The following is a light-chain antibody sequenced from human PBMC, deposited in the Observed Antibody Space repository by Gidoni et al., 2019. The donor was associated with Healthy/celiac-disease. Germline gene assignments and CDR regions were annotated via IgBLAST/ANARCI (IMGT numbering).Light chain of an antibody. CDR3: QSADISGTYVV. CDR2: KDS. CDR1: ALPKQY. J-gene: IGLJ2*01. Sequence: SYELTQPPSVSVSPGQTARITCSGDALPKQYAYWYQQKPGQSPVLVIYKDSARPSGITERFSSSSSGTTVTLTISGVQAEDEADYYCQSADISGTYVVFGGGTKLTVL. V-gene: IGLV3-25*03.